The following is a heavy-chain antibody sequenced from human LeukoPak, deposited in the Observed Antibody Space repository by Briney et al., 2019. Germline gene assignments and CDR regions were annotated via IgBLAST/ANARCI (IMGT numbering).Heavy chain of an antibody. J-gene: IGHJ1*01. V-gene: IGHV3-30-3*01. D-gene: IGHD3-10*01. CDR2: ISYDGSNK. CDR1: GFTFSSYA. Sequence: GGSLRLSCAASGFTFSSYAMHWVRQAPGKGLEWVAVISYDGSNKYYADSVKGRFTISRDNAKNSLYLQMNSLRAEDTALYYCAKDTRVRGVIITYEYFQHWGQGTLVTVSS. CDR3: AKDTRVRGVIITYEYFQH.